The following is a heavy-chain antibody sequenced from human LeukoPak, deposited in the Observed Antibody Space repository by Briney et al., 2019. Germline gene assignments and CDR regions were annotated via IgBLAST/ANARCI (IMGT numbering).Heavy chain of an antibody. J-gene: IGHJ6*03. CDR2: IYHSGRT. CDR3: ARAGRKSRGVDIVRKKETVYYYYLDV. Sequence: SETLSLTCTVSGYSISSGYYWGWIRQPPGKGLEWIGSIYHSGRTFYNPSLKSRVTISVDTSKNQFSLKLSSVTAADTAVYYCARAGRKSRGVDIVRKKETVYYYYLDVWGKGTTVTVSS. CDR1: GYSISSGYY. V-gene: IGHV4-38-2*02. D-gene: IGHD2-15*01.